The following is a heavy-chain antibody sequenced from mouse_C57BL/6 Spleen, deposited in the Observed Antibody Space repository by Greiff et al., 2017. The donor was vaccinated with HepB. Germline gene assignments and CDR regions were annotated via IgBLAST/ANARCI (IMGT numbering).Heavy chain of an antibody. CDR3: ARSYYDYDGLAY. Sequence: QVQLQQPGAELVRPGSSVKLSCKASGYTFTSYWMHWVKQRPIQGLDWIGNIDPSDSETHYNQKFKDKATLTVDKSSSTAYMQLSSLTSEDSAVYYCARSYYDYDGLAYWGQGTLVTVSA. CDR2: IDPSDSET. D-gene: IGHD2-4*01. CDR1: GYTFTSYW. V-gene: IGHV1-52*01. J-gene: IGHJ3*01.